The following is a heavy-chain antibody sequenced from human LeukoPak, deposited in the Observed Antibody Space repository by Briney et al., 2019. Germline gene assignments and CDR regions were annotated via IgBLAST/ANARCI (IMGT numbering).Heavy chain of an antibody. Sequence: PSETLSLTCTVSGYSISSGYYWGWIRQPPGKGLEWIGYIYYSGSTNYNPSLKSRVTILVDTSKNQFSLKVHSVTAADTALYFCARSPSGYTSSWGCFDPWGQGALVTVSS. CDR2: IYYSGST. D-gene: IGHD6-13*01. CDR1: GYSISSGYY. CDR3: ARSPSGYTSSWGCFDP. J-gene: IGHJ5*02. V-gene: IGHV4-61*01.